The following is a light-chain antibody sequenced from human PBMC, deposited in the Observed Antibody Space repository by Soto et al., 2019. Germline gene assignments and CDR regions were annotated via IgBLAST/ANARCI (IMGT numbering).Light chain of an antibody. CDR1: QSLLYSNGYNY. V-gene: IGKV2-28*01. Sequence: DIVMTQSPLSLPVTPGEPASISCRSSQSLLYSNGYNYLDWYLQKPGQSPQVLIYLSSNRAFGVLDRFSGSVSGTDFTLKISRVEAEDVGVYYCMLALQSPITVGQGTRLEIK. CDR2: LSS. J-gene: IGKJ5*01. CDR3: MLALQSPIT.